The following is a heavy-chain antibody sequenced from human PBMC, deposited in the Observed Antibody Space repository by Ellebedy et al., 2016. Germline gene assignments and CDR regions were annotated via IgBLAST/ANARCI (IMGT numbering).Heavy chain of an antibody. CDR1: GFTVIDNY. V-gene: IGHV3-53*01. CDR3: ATRHHGAYNR. D-gene: IGHD5-12*01. Sequence: GESLKISXAASGFTVIDNYMTWVRQAPGKGLEWVSVIWSGGLSYYADSIKGRFTISRDGSKNTLFLQMNSLRPDDTAMYYCATRHHGAYNRWGRGTVVTVSS. CDR2: IWSGGLS. J-gene: IGHJ3*01.